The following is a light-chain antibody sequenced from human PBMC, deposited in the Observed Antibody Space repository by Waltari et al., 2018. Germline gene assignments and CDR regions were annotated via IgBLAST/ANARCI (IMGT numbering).Light chain of an antibody. V-gene: IGLV2-23*02. Sequence: QSALTQPASVSGSPGQSITISCTGTSSDVGCYNLVSWYQQHPGKAPKLMLYEVSKRPSGVSHRFSGSKSGKTASLTISGLQAEDEADYYCCSYAGSSTLVFGGGTKLTVL. J-gene: IGLJ2*01. CDR2: EVS. CDR1: SSDVGCYNL. CDR3: CSYAGSSTLV.